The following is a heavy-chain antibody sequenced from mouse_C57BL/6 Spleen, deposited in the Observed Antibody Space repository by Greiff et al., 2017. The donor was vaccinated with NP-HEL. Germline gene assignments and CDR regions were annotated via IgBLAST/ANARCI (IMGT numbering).Heavy chain of an antibody. CDR1: GFTFSSYA. CDR2: ISDGGSYT. V-gene: IGHV5-4*03. D-gene: IGHD2-14*01. CDR3: ARGKVRYAMDY. J-gene: IGHJ4*01. Sequence: EVMLVESGGGLVKPGGSLKLSCAASGFTFSSYAMSWVRQTPEKRLEWVATISDGGSYTYYPDNVKGRFTISRDNAKNNLYLQMSHLKSEDTAMYYFARGKVRYAMDYWGQGTSVTVSS.